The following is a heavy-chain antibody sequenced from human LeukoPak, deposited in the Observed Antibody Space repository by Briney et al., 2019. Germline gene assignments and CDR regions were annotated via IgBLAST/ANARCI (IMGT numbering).Heavy chain of an antibody. CDR2: IPYDGSNK. V-gene: IGHV3-30*02. Sequence: GGSLRLSCAASGFTFSGYGMHWVRQGPGKGLEWVAFIPYDGSNKQYADSVKGWFTISRDNSKNTLYLQMSSLRPEDTAVYFCSIIAANSFDYWGQGTLVTVSS. CDR3: SIIAANSFDY. CDR1: GFTFSGYG. J-gene: IGHJ4*02. D-gene: IGHD2-15*01.